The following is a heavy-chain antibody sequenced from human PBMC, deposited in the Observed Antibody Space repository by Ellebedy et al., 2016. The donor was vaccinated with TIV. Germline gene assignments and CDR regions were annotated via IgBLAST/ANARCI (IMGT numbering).Heavy chain of an antibody. V-gene: IGHV3-23*01. D-gene: IGHD3-10*01. J-gene: IGHJ4*02. Sequence: GGSLRLSXAASGFTFSNYAMGWVRQAPGRGLDWVASISSGGTVTNYAASVEGRFSISRDNSKNTLLLQMNSLRAEDTAVYYCAKRVTGADRSGFDYWGQGTLVSVSS. CDR2: ISSGGTVT. CDR3: AKRVTGADRSGFDY. CDR1: GFTFSNYA.